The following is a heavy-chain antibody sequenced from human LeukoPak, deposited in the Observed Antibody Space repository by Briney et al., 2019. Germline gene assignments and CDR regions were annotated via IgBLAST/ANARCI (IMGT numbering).Heavy chain of an antibody. D-gene: IGHD5-18*01. J-gene: IGHJ4*02. CDR3: ARVRGYSYDSSDFDY. V-gene: IGHV4-59*01. CDR1: GDSISYYY. Sequence: SETLSLTCTVSGDSISYYYWSWIRQPPGKGLEWIGKIYYSGNTNYNPSLKSRVTISVDKSKNQFSLKLSSVTAADTAVYYCARVRGYSYDSSDFDYWGQGTLVTVSS. CDR2: IYYSGNT.